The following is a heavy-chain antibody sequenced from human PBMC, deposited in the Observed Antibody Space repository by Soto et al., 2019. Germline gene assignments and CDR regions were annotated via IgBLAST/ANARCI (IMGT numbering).Heavy chain of an antibody. D-gene: IGHD2-2*01. V-gene: IGHV3-7*01. J-gene: IGHJ6*03. CDR2: IKQDGSEK. CDR1: GGSFSGYY. Sequence: ETLSLTCAVYGGSFSGYYWSWIRQPPGKGLEWVANIKQDGSEKYYVDSVKGRFTISRDNAKNSLYLQMNCLRAEDTAVYYCARDIVVVPAAYYYMDVWGKGTTVTVSS. CDR3: ARDIVVVPAAYYYMDV.